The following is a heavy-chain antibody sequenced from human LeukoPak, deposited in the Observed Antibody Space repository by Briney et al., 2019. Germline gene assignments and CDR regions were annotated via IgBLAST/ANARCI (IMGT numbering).Heavy chain of an antibody. CDR1: GGSISSYY. Sequence: SETLSLTCTVSGGSISSYYWSWIRQPPGKGLEWIGYIYYSGSTNYNPSLKSRVTISVDTSKNQFSLKLSSVTAADTAVYYCARRLGVMNPFDYWGQGTLVTVSS. J-gene: IGHJ4*02. CDR2: IYYSGST. D-gene: IGHD3-22*01. V-gene: IGHV4-59*08. CDR3: ARRLGVMNPFDY.